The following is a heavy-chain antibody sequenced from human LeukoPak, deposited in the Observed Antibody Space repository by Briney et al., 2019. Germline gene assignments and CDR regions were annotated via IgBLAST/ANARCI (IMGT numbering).Heavy chain of an antibody. CDR3: AKPLYYYGSGSFFDY. V-gene: IGHV3-23*01. CDR1: GFTFSDYW. Sequence: GGSLRLSCAASGFTFSDYWLHWVRQAPGKGLEWVSAISGSGGSTYYADSVKGRFTISRDNSKSTLYLQMNSLRAEDTAVYYCAKPLYYYGSGSFFDYWGQGTLVTVSS. CDR2: ISGSGGST. D-gene: IGHD3-10*01. J-gene: IGHJ4*02.